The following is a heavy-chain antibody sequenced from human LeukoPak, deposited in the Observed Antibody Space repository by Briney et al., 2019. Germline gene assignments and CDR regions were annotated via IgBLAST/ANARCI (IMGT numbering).Heavy chain of an antibody. J-gene: IGHJ4*02. CDR2: INPNSGGT. CDR1: GYTFTDYY. D-gene: IGHD3-16*02. CDR3: ARDYGGLRLGELSLLTPGY. V-gene: IGHV1-2*06. Sequence: GASVKVSCKASGYTFTDYYIHWVRQAPGQGLEWMGRINPNSGGTNYAQKFQGRVTMTRDTSISTAYMELSRLRSDDTAVYYCARDYGGLRLGELSLLTPGYWGQGTLVTVSS.